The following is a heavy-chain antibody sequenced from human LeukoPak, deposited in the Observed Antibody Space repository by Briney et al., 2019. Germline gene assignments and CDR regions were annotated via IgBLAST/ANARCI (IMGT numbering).Heavy chain of an antibody. CDR1: GCSISSYY. V-gene: IGHV4-59*01. J-gene: IGHJ6*02. D-gene: IGHD2-2*01. CDR2: IFYTGST. Sequence: NPSETLSLTCTVSGCSISSYYWSWIRQPPGKGLEWIGYIFYTGSTNYNPSLKSRVTISVDTSKNQFSLRLSSVTAADTAVYYCARRFYCSSTSCPHGMDVWGQGTTVTVSS. CDR3: ARRFYCSSTSCPHGMDV.